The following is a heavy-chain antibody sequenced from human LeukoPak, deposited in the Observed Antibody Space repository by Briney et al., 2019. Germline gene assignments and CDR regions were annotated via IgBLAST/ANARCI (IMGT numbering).Heavy chain of an antibody. CDR3: AKDASGSYDY. CDR1: GFAVSTNY. D-gene: IGHD1-26*01. CDR2: IYSGGIT. V-gene: IGHV3-53*01. J-gene: IGHJ4*02. Sequence: GGSLRLSCAASGFAVSTNYMSWVRQAPGKGLEWVSVIYSGGITYYADSVKGRFTISRDNSKNTLFLQMNSLRVEDTAVYYCAKDASGSYDYWGQGTLVTVSS.